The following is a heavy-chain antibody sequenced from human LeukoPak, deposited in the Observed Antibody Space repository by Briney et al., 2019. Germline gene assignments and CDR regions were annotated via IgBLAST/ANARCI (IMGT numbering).Heavy chain of an antibody. CDR1: GFTFSNYG. D-gene: IGHD3-22*01. CDR2: IAKDGTDI. Sequence: GRSLRLSCAASGFTFSNYGMHWVRQTPDKGLEWVAAIAKDGTDIHYVDSVKGRFTISRDNSRNTLYLQMFSLSTEDTAVYYCVKAGYYDSSGYYYYLDYWGQGTLVSVSS. CDR3: VKAGYYDSSGYYYYLDY. J-gene: IGHJ4*02. V-gene: IGHV3-30*18.